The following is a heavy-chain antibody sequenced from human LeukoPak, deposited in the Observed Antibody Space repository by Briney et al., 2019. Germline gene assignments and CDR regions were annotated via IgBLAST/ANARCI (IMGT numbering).Heavy chain of an antibody. CDR2: ISSSGSTI. D-gene: IGHD6-19*01. Sequence: GGSLRLSCAAPGFTFSSYEMNWVRQAPGKGLEWVSYISSSGSTIYCADSVKGRFTISRDNAKNSLYLQMNSLRAEDTAVYYCARGERQWLVQKELDYWGQGTLVTVSS. V-gene: IGHV3-48*03. J-gene: IGHJ4*02. CDR3: ARGERQWLVQKELDY. CDR1: GFTFSSYE.